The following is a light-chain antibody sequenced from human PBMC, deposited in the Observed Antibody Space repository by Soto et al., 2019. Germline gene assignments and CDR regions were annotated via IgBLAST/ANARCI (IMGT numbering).Light chain of an antibody. Sequence: EIVMTQSPATLSVSPGERVTLSCRASQRIRRNLAWYQQKPGQAPRLLIYGASTRATGIPARFSGSGSGAEFTLTISSLQSEDFAVYYCQHYNNWPPLAFGGGTKLEIK. CDR1: QRIRRN. J-gene: IGKJ4*01. V-gene: IGKV3-15*01. CDR2: GAS. CDR3: QHYNNWPPLA.